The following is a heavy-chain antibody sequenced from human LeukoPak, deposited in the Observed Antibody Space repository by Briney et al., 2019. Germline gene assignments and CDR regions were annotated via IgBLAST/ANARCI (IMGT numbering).Heavy chain of an antibody. V-gene: IGHV1-69*05. CDR1: GGTFSSYA. CDR2: IIPIFGTA. CDR3: ACYDSSGTKGAFDI. D-gene: IGHD3-22*01. J-gene: IGHJ3*02. Sequence: SVKVSCKASGGTFSSYAISWVRQAPGQGLEWMGRIIPIFGTANYAQKFQGRVTITTDESTSTAYMELSSLRSEDTAVYYCACYDSSGTKGAFDIWGQGTMVTVSS.